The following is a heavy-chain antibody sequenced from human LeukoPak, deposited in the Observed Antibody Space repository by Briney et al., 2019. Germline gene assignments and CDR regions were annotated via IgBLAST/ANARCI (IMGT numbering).Heavy chain of an antibody. CDR2: IYYSGST. D-gene: IGHD2-15*01. Sequence: SETLSLTCTVSGGSISSYYWSWIRQPPGKGLEGIGYIYYSGSTNYNPSLKSRVTISVDTSKNQFSLKLSSVTAADPAVYYCAISRGGKVDYWGQGTLVTVSS. J-gene: IGHJ4*02. CDR1: GGSISSYY. V-gene: IGHV4-59*01. CDR3: AISRGGKVDY.